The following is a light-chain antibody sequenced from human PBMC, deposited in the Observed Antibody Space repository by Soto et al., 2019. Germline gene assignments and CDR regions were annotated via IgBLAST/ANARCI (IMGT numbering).Light chain of an antibody. J-gene: IGKJ1*01. V-gene: IGKV3-20*01. CDR1: QSVSSSY. CDR2: GAS. Sequence: EIVLTQSPGTLSLSPGERATLSCRASQSVSSSYLGWYQQKPGQAPRLLIYGASSRATGIPDRFRGSGSGTDFTLTISRLEPEDFAVYYCQQYGSSPWTFGQGTKVDIK. CDR3: QQYGSSPWT.